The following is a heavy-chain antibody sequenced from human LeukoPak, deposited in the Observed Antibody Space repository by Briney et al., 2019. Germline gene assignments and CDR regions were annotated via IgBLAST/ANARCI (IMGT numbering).Heavy chain of an antibody. Sequence: TSETLSLTCTVSGGSISSGGYYWSWIRQPPGKGLEWIGYIYYSGSTYYNPSLKSRVTISVDTSKNQFSLKLSSVTAADTAVYYCARGSWLRAAFDYWGQGTLVTVSS. D-gene: IGHD5-12*01. CDR3: ARGSWLRAAFDY. V-gene: IGHV4-30-4*01. J-gene: IGHJ4*02. CDR2: IYYSGST. CDR1: GGSISSGGYY.